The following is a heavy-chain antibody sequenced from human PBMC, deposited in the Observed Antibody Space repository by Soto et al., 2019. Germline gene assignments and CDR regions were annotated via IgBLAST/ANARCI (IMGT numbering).Heavy chain of an antibody. CDR1: GGSFSGYF. CDR3: ARFERTGTTPY. Sequence: QVQLQQWGAGLLKPSETLSLTCAVYGGSFSGYFWSWIRQPPGKGLEWFGEINHRGSTNYNPSLKSRVTISVDRSKNQFSLKLSSVTAADTAVYYCARFERTGTTPYWGQGTLVTVSS. V-gene: IGHV4-34*01. J-gene: IGHJ4*02. D-gene: IGHD1-1*01. CDR2: INHRGST.